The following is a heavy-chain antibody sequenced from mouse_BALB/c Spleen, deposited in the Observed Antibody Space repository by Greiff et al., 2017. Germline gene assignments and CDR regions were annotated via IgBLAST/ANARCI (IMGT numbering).Heavy chain of an antibody. CDR3: ARHEDHGKSFDY. Sequence: VQLQESGAGLVKPGASVKLSCKASGYTFTEYIIHWVKQRSGQGLEWIGWFYPGSGSIKYNEKFKDKATLTADKSSSTVYMELSRLTSEDSAVYFCARHEDHGKSFDYWGQGTTLTVSS. CDR2: FYPGSGSI. J-gene: IGHJ2*01. V-gene: IGHV1-62-2*01. CDR1: GYTFTEYI. D-gene: IGHD2-1*01.